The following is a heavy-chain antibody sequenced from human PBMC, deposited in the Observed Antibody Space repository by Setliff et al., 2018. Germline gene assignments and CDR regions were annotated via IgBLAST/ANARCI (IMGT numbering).Heavy chain of an antibody. CDR2: IYYSGST. J-gene: IGHJ4*02. CDR1: GGSISSSSYY. V-gene: IGHV4-39*01. D-gene: IGHD3-22*01. CDR3: AGYNYYDSSGYFLTFDY. Sequence: PSETLSLTCTVSGGSISSSSYYWGWIRQPPGKGLEWIGSIYYSGSTYYNPSLKSRVTISVDTSKNQFSLKLSSVTAADTAVYYCAGYNYYDSSGYFLTFDYWGQGTLVTVSS.